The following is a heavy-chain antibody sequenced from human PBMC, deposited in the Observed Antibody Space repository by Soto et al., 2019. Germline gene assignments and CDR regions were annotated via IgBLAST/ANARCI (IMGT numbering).Heavy chain of an antibody. V-gene: IGHV3-74*01. CDR1: GFTFSSYW. J-gene: IGHJ4*02. Sequence: GGSLRLSCAASGFTFSSYWMHWVRQAPGKGLVWVSRINSDGSSTSYADSVKGRFTISRDNAKNTLYLQMNSLRAEDTAVYYCARVRGVGEIIAVGFDYWGQGTLVTVSS. CDR2: INSDGSST. CDR3: ARVRGVGEIIAVGFDY. D-gene: IGHD1-26*01.